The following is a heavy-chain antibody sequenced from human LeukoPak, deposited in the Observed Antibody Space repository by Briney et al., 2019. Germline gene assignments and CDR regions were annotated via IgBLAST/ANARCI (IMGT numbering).Heavy chain of an antibody. CDR1: GYTFTGYY. Sequence: ASVKVSCKASGYTFTGYYMHWVRQAPGQGLEWMGWINPNSGGTNYAQKFQGRVTMTRDTSISTAYMELSRLRSDDTAVYYCARVGSNYDILTGANWFDPWGQGTLVTVSS. CDR3: ARVGSNYDILTGANWFDP. J-gene: IGHJ5*02. CDR2: INPNSGGT. V-gene: IGHV1-2*02. D-gene: IGHD3-9*01.